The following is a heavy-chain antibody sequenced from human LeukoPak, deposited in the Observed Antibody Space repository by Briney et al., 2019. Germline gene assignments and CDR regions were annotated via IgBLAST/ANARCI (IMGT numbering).Heavy chain of an antibody. J-gene: IGHJ4*02. Sequence: ASVKVSCKASGYTFTSYDINWVRQATGQGLEWMGWMNPNSGNTGYAQKYQGRVTITRNTSISTAYMELSSLRSEDTAVYYCARAEGELLIDYWGQGTLVTVSS. D-gene: IGHD1-26*01. CDR1: GYTFTSYD. CDR3: ARAEGELLIDY. V-gene: IGHV1-8*03. CDR2: MNPNSGNT.